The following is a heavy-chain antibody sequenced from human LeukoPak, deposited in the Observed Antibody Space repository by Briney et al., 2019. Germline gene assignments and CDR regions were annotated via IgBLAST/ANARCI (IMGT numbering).Heavy chain of an antibody. V-gene: IGHV4-34*01. Sequence: SETLSLTCAVYGGSFSGYYWSWIRQPPGKGLEWIGEINHSGSTNYNPSLKSRVTISVDTSKNQFSLKLSSVTAADTAVYYCAKDVGYSYGLDYYYYYMDVWGKGTTVTISS. CDR3: AKDVGYSYGLDYYYYYMDV. CDR2: INHSGST. J-gene: IGHJ6*03. D-gene: IGHD5-18*01. CDR1: GGSFSGYY.